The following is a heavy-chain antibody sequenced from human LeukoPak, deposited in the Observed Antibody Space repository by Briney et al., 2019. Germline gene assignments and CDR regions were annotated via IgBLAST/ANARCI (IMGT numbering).Heavy chain of an antibody. D-gene: IGHD1-26*01. Sequence: KPSETLSLTCTVSGGSISSYYWNWIRQPPGKGLEWIGYIYFGGGTNYKPSLKSRVTISVDTSKNHFSLKLRSVTAADTAVYYCARGLSGSYIDYWGQGTLVTVSS. V-gene: IGHV4-59*08. J-gene: IGHJ4*02. CDR1: GGSISSYY. CDR3: ARGLSGSYIDY. CDR2: IYFGGGT.